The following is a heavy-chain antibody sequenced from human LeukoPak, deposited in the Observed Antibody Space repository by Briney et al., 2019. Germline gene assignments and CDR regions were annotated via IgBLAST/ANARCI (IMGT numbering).Heavy chain of an antibody. Sequence: GESMKISCKASAYRFTTFWISWVRQMPGKGLELMGRITFSDSYTNYSPSFRGHVTISADKSSTTAYLQWSSLRASDTAMYYCATSSGNNPFDYWGQGPLVTVSS. CDR2: ITFSDSYT. V-gene: IGHV5-10-1*01. CDR3: ATSSGNNPFDY. D-gene: IGHD1-14*01. J-gene: IGHJ4*02. CDR1: AYRFTTFW.